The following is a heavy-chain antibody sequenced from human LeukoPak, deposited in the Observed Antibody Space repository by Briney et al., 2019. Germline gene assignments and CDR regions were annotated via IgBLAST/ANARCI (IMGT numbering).Heavy chain of an antibody. Sequence: SETLSLTCTVSGGSISSYYWSWIRQPAGKGLEWIGRIYTSGSTNYNPSLKSRVTMSVDTSKNQFSLKLSSVTAADTAVYYCARHALYSSSWRPIDYWGQGTLVTVSS. CDR2: IYTSGST. CDR3: ARHALYSSSWRPIDY. V-gene: IGHV4-4*07. CDR1: GGSISSYY. J-gene: IGHJ4*02. D-gene: IGHD6-13*01.